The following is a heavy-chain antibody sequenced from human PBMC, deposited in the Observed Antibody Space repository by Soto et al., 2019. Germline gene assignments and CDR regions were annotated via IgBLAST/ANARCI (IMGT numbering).Heavy chain of an antibody. CDR3: ASLGSYGPCYYYYGMGV. CDR2: IYYSGST. Sequence: PSESLSLTCTVSGGSISSYYWSWIRQPPGKGLEWIGYIYYSGSTNYNPSLKSRVTISVDTSKNQFSLRLSSVTAADTAVYYCASLGSYGPCYYYYGMGVWGQGTTVTVSS. J-gene: IGHJ6*02. V-gene: IGHV4-59*01. CDR1: GGSISSYY. D-gene: IGHD3-16*01.